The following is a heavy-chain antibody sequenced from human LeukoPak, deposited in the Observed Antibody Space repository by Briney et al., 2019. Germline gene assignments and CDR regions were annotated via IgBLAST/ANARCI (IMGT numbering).Heavy chain of an antibody. CDR3: ASEYSYGLDAFDI. V-gene: IGHV4-61*02. CDR1: GGSISSGSYY. D-gene: IGHD5-18*01. CDR2: IYTSGST. Sequence: SQTLSLTGTVSGGSISSGSYYWSWIRQPAGKGLEWIGRIYTSGSTNYNPSLKSRVTISVDTSKNQFSLKLSSVTAADTAVYYCASEYSYGLDAFDIWGQGTMVTVSS. J-gene: IGHJ3*02.